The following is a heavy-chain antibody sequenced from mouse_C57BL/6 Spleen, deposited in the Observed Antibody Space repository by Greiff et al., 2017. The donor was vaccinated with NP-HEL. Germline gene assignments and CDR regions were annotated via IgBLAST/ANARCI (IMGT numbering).Heavy chain of an antibody. Sequence: QVQLQQPGAELVMPGASVKLSCKASGYTFTSYWMHWVKQRPGQGLEWIGEIDPSDSYTNYNQKFKGKSTLTVDKSSSTAYMQLSSLTSEDSAVYYCARGGNWDGFAYWGQGTLVTVSA. CDR2: IDPSDSYT. V-gene: IGHV1-69*01. D-gene: IGHD4-1*01. CDR3: ARGGNWDGFAY. CDR1: GYTFTSYW. J-gene: IGHJ3*01.